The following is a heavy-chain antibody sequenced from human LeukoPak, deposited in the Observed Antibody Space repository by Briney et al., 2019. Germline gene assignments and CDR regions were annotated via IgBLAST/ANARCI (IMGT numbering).Heavy chain of an antibody. Sequence: SVKVSCKASGYTFTSYYMHWVRQAPGQGLEWMGGIIPIFGTANYAQKFQGRVTITADESTSTAYMELSSLRSEGTAVYYCARPSRRYSNPNYYYYYGMDVWGQGTTVTVSS. D-gene: IGHD4-11*01. J-gene: IGHJ6*02. V-gene: IGHV1-69*13. CDR1: GYTFTSYY. CDR3: ARPSRRYSNPNYYYYYGMDV. CDR2: IIPIFGTA.